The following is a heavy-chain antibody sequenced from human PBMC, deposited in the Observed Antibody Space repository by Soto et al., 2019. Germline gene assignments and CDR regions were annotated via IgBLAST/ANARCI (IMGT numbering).Heavy chain of an antibody. D-gene: IGHD2-15*01. J-gene: IGHJ5*02. CDR2: INPNRGGT. Sequence: QVQLVQSGAEAKKPGASVKVSCKASGCSFNGYYIHWVRQAPGQGLEGMGWINPNRGGTNYAQKFQGWVTMTRDTSISTVYMELSRLKSDDTAVYYCARGGVVVVAATLWFDPWGQGTLVTVSS. CDR3: ARGGVVVVAATLWFDP. V-gene: IGHV1-2*04. CDR1: GCSFNGYY.